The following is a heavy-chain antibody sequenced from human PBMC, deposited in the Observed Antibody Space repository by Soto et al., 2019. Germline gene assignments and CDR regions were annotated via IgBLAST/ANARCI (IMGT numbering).Heavy chain of an antibody. CDR2: INHVGGT. CDR3: VRIRYQLPSSVLWLDP. J-gene: IGHJ5*02. D-gene: IGHD3-16*01. Sequence: SETLSLTCAVYGGFLSESYWTWIRQPPGKGLEWIGEINHVGGTNYDPSLKSRVTMSVDTSQNQFSLRLISVTAADTAMYFCVRIRYQLPSSVLWLDPWGQGTPVTVSS. V-gene: IGHV4-34*01. CDR1: GGFLSESY.